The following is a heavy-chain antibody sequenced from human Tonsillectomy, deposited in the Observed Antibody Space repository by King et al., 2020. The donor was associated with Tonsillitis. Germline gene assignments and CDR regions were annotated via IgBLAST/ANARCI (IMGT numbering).Heavy chain of an antibody. CDR2: IRSDGSIK. CDR1: GFSFSNYG. Sequence: VQLVESGGGVVQPGGSLRLSCAASGFSFSNYGMHWVRQAPGKGLEWVAFIRSDGSIKYYAEPVKGGFTISRDNSKNTQYLQINSPRPEDTAVYYCAKDVPAAFFDYWGEGTLVTVSS. CDR3: AKDVPAAFFDY. V-gene: IGHV3-30*02. J-gene: IGHJ4*02. D-gene: IGHD3-10*02.